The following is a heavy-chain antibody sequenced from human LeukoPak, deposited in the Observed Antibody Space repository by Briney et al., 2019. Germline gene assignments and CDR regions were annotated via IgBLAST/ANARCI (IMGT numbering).Heavy chain of an antibody. CDR1: GFTFSSYG. V-gene: IGHV3-7*01. CDR3: ASRSVDTAMVDAFDI. Sequence: GRSLRLSCAASGFTFSSYGMHWVRQAPGKGLEWVANIKQDGSEKYYVDSVKGRFTISRDNAKNSLYLQMNSLRAEDTAVYYCASRSVDTAMVDAFDIWGQGTMVTVSS. J-gene: IGHJ3*02. CDR2: IKQDGSEK. D-gene: IGHD5-18*01.